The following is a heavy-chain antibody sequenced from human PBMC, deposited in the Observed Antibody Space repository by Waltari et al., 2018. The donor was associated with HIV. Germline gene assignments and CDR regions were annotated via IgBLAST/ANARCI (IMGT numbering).Heavy chain of an antibody. D-gene: IGHD3-9*01. V-gene: IGHV3-20*04. Sequence: GSGGGVVRPGGSLRLSCAASGFTFDDYGMSWVRQAPGKGLEWVSGINWNGGSTGYADSVKGRFTISRDNAKNSLYLQMNSLRAEDTALYYCARGEDYDILTGYDYWGQGTLVTVSS. CDR2: INWNGGST. CDR3: ARGEDYDILTGYDY. CDR1: GFTFDDYG. J-gene: IGHJ4*02.